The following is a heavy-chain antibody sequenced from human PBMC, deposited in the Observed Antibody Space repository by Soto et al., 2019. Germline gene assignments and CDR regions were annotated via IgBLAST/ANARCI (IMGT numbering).Heavy chain of an antibody. V-gene: IGHV3-48*03. Sequence: GGSLRLSCAASGFTFSSYGMNWVRQAPGKGLEWVSYISSSGSTIYYADSVKGRFTISRDNAKNSLYLQMNSLRAEDTAAYYCARNYGSGSYYNNWFDPWGQGTLVTVSS. J-gene: IGHJ5*02. CDR3: ARNYGSGSYYNNWFDP. CDR1: GFTFSSYG. D-gene: IGHD3-10*01. CDR2: ISSSGSTI.